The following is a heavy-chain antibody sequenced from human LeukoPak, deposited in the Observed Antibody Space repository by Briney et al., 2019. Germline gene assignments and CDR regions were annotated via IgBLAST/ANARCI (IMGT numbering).Heavy chain of an antibody. CDR3: ARDQYSYAHAAH. D-gene: IGHD5-18*01. CDR2: IYSGGTT. CDR1: GFTVSSNY. J-gene: IGHJ4*02. Sequence: PGGSLRLSCAASGFTVSSNYMSWVRQAPGKGLEWVSVIYSGGTTYYADSVKGRFTISRDNSKNTLHLHMNSLRAEDTAVYYCARDQYSYAHAAHWGQGTLVTVSS. V-gene: IGHV3-66*01.